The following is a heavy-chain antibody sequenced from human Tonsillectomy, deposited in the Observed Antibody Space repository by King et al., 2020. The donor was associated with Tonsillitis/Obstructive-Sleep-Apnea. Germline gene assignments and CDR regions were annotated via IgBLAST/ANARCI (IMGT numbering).Heavy chain of an antibody. V-gene: IGHV4-34*01. D-gene: IGHD3-3*01. CDR3: AREHRILRFLEWLSTTDY. CDR2: INHSGST. Sequence: VRLQQWGAGLLKPSETLSLTCAVYGGSFSGYYWSWIRQPPGKGLEWIGEINHSGSTNYKPSLKSRVTISVDTSKNQFSPKLSTVTAADPAVDYFAREHRILRFLEWLSTTDYWGQGTLVTVSS. J-gene: IGHJ4*02. CDR1: GGSFSGYY.